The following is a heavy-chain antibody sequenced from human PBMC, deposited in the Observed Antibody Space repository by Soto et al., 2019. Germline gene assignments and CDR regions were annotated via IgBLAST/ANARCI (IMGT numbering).Heavy chain of an antibody. V-gene: IGHV5-51*01. Sequence: RXESLKISCQGSGYSFTSYWIGWVLQMPGKGLEWMGIIYPGDSDTRYSPSFQGQVTISADKSISTAYLQWSSLKASDTAMYYCARKKGRPSRYYYGMDVWGHGTTVTVS. CDR2: IYPGDSDT. D-gene: IGHD6-6*01. CDR1: GYSFTSYW. CDR3: ARKKGRPSRYYYGMDV. J-gene: IGHJ6*02.